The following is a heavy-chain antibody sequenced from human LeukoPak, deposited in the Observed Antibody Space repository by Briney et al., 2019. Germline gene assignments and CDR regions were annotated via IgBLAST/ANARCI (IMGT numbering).Heavy chain of an antibody. CDR1: GGSFSGYY. V-gene: IGHV4-34*01. CDR2: INHSGST. Sequence: SETLSLTCAVYGGSFSGYYWSWIRQPPGKGLEWIGEINHSGSTNYNPSLKSRVTISVDTSKNQFSLKLSAVTAADTAVYYCARGSVWRVRGYYFDYWGQGTLVTVSS. D-gene: IGHD3-10*01. J-gene: IGHJ4*02. CDR3: ARGSVWRVRGYYFDY.